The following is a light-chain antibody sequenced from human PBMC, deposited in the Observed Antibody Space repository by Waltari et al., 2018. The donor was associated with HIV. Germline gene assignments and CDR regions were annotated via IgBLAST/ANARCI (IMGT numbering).Light chain of an antibody. Sequence: DIQMTQSPSSLSASLGDRVTITCRASQNISNFLNWYQMKPGKAPKLLIRAASSLHSGVSSRFTGSGSVTDFTLTISSLQRVDFASYSCQQSYSTPPTFGGGTKVEIK. V-gene: IGKV1-39*01. J-gene: IGKJ4*01. CDR2: AAS. CDR1: QNISNF. CDR3: QQSYSTPPT.